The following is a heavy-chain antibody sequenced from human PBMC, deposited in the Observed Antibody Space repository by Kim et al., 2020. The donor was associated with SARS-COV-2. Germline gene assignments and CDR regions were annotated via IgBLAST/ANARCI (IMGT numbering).Heavy chain of an antibody. CDR1: GFTFNNCW. Sequence: PGGSLRLSCAASGFTFNNCWMHWVRQAPGKGLVWVSRINSDGSSTSYADSVKGRFTISRDNAKNTLYLQMNSLRAEDTAVYYCARVEVRYFDWLLARWGMDVWGQGTTVTVSS. D-gene: IGHD3-9*01. CDR2: INSDGSST. J-gene: IGHJ6*02. CDR3: ARVEVRYFDWLLARWGMDV. V-gene: IGHV3-74*01.